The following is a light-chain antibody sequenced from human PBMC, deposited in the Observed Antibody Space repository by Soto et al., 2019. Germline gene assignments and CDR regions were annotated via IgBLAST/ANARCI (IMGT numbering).Light chain of an antibody. CDR1: SSDVGGYNY. V-gene: IGLV2-11*01. CDR3: CSYAGSYNWV. Sequence: QSVLTQPRSVSGSPGQSVTISCTGTSSDVGGYNYVSWYQQQPGKAPKLLIYDVSKRPSGVPDRFSGSKSGNTASLTISGLQAEDEADYYCCSYAGSYNWVFGTGTKLTVL. J-gene: IGLJ1*01. CDR2: DVS.